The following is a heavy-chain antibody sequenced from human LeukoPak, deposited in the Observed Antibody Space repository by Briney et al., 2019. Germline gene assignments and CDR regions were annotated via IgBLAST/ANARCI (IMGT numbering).Heavy chain of an antibody. CDR1: GLTFSNYW. D-gene: IGHD2-21*02. Sequence: PGGSLRLSCVVSGLTFSNYWMIWVRQAPGKGLESVAIVNEDGSAKYYLDSVKGRFTISRDNARNSLYLEMNSLRAEDTAVYYCARGSSDCGGDCYTYYFDYWGQGTLVTVSS. CDR3: ARGSSDCGGDCYTYYFDY. CDR2: VNEDGSAK. V-gene: IGHV3-7*04. J-gene: IGHJ4*02.